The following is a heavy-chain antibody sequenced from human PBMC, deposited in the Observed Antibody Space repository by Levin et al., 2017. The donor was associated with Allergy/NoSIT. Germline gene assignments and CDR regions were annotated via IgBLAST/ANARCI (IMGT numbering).Heavy chain of an antibody. CDR3: ARDNPGIAVAVDRSYHYYYGLDV. CDR1: GGSINNYY. Sequence: SETLSLTCTVSGGSINNYYWSWIRQPPGKGLEWIGHIYYTGSTTYNPSLKSRITISVDTSKNQFSLKLSSVTAADTAVYYCARDNPGIAVAVDRSYHYYYGLDVWGQGTTVTVSS. D-gene: IGHD6-19*01. V-gene: IGHV4-59*01. J-gene: IGHJ6*02. CDR2: IYYTGST.